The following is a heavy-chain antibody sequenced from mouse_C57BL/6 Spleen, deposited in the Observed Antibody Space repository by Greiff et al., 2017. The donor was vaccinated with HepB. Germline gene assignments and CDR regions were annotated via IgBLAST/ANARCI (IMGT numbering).Heavy chain of an antibody. CDR3: APYGNWYFDV. V-gene: IGHV1-50*01. J-gene: IGHJ1*03. CDR1: GYTFTSYW. D-gene: IGHD2-1*01. Sequence: QVQLKQSGAELVKPGASVKLSCKASGYTFTSYWMQWVKQRPGQGLEWIGEIDPSDSYTNYNQKFKGKATLTVDTSSSTAYMQLSSLTSEDSAVYYCAPYGNWYFDVWGTGTTVTVSS. CDR2: IDPSDSYT.